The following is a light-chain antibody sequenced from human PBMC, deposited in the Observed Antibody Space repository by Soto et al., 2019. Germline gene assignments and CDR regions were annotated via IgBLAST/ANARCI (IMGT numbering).Light chain of an antibody. Sequence: DIQMTQSPSSLSASVGDRVTISCRASQSISTYLNWYQQKPGTAPKLLIYRASSVKSGVPPRFSGSGSGTDFTLTISRLEPEDFAVYYCQQYGSSPWTFGQGTKVDIK. J-gene: IGKJ1*01. CDR2: RAS. CDR1: QSISTY. CDR3: QQYGSSPWT. V-gene: IGKV1-39*01.